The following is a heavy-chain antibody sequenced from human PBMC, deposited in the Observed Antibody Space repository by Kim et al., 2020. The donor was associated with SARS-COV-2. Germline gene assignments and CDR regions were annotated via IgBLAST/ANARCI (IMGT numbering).Heavy chain of an antibody. J-gene: IGHJ4*02. D-gene: IGHD4-17*01. CDR2: REK. CDR3: ARGYGQGDY. V-gene: IGHV3-7*01. Sequence: REKSDVDTVKDRFTSSRDNAKKSLYLQMNSLGAEDAAVYYCARGYGQGDYWGQGTLVTVSS.